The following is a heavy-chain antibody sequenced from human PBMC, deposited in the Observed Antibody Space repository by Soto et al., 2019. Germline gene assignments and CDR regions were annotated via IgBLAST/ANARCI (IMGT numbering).Heavy chain of an antibody. CDR3: VYDYGGNYATHYGYCGRDV. D-gene: IGHD4-17*01. Sequence: QVPLVQSGAEVKKPGSSVKVSCKASGGTFSSYAISWVRQAPGQGLEWMGGIIPIFGTANYAQKYQGRVTITTDESTSTAYMELRSLRSEDTVVYYCVYDYGGNYATHYGYCGRDVWGQGTTVTVSS. CDR2: IIPIFGTA. J-gene: IGHJ6*01. CDR1: GGTFSSYA. V-gene: IGHV1-69*05.